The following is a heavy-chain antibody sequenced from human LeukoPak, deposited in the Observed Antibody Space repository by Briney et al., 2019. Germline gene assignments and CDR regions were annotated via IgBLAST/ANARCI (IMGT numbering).Heavy chain of an antibody. J-gene: IGHJ5*02. Sequence: SVKVSCKASGYTFTSYSITWVRQAPGQGLEWMGGIIPIFGTANYAQKFQGRVTITADESTSTAYMELSGLRSEDTAVYYCARGITIFDWFDPWGQGTLVTVSS. V-gene: IGHV1-69*13. CDR3: ARGITIFDWFDP. D-gene: IGHD3-3*01. CDR1: GYTFTSYS. CDR2: IIPIFGTA.